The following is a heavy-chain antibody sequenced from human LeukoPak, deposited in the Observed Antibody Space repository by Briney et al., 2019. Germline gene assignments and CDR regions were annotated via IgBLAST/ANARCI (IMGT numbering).Heavy chain of an antibody. CDR2: INANSGTT. V-gene: IGHV3-23*01. CDR3: AKPVSGGLAVTADWFHP. D-gene: IGHD6-19*01. Sequence: GGSLRLSCAASGFTFSGYWMTWVRQAPGKGLEWVSTINANSGTTSYAASVKGRFTISRDNSKNTLYLQVNTLRADDTATYYCAKPVSGGLAVTADWFHPWGQGTLVVVSS. J-gene: IGHJ5*01. CDR1: GFTFSGYW.